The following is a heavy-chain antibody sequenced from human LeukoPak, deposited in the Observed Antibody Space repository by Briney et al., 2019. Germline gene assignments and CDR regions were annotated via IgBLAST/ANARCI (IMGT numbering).Heavy chain of an antibody. D-gene: IGHD2-21*02. CDR2: IYYSGST. J-gene: IGHJ4*02. V-gene: IGHV4-39*07. Sequence: PSETLSLTCTVSGGSISSSSYYWGWIRQPPGKGLEWIGSIYYSGSTYYNPSLKSRVTISVDTSKNQFSLKLSSVTAADTAVYYCARKVVVTAQIDYWGQGTLVTVSS. CDR3: ARKVVVTAQIDY. CDR1: GGSISSSSYY.